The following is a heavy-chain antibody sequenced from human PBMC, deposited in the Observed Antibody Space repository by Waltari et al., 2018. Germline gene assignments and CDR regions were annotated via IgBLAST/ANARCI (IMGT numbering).Heavy chain of an antibody. J-gene: IGHJ4*02. V-gene: IGHV3-33*01. D-gene: IGHD6-19*01. CDR2: IWYDGSNK. CDR3: ARGSSGRLKY. Sequence: QVQLVESGGGVVQPGRSLRLSCAASGFTFSSYGMHWVRQAPGKGLEVVAVIWYDGSNKYYADSVKGRFTISRDNAKNSLYLQMNSLRAEDTAVYYCARGSSGRLKYWGQGTLVTVSS. CDR1: GFTFSSYG.